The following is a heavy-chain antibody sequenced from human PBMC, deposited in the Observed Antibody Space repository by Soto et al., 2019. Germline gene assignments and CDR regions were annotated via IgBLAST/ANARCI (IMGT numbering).Heavy chain of an antibody. CDR3: ARDLYDFWSGYYLNWFDP. CDR1: GYTFTSYG. CDR2: ISAYNGNT. V-gene: IGHV1-18*01. D-gene: IGHD3-3*01. J-gene: IGHJ5*02. Sequence: ASVKVSCKASGYTFTSYGISWVRQAPGQGLEWMGWISAYNGNTNYAQKLQGRVTMTTDTSTSTAYMELRSLRSDDTAVYYCARDLYDFWSGYYLNWFDPWGQGTLVTVSS.